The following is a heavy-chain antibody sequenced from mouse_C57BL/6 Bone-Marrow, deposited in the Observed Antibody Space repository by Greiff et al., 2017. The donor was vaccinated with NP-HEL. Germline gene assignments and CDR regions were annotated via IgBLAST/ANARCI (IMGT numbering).Heavy chain of an antibody. J-gene: IGHJ3*01. D-gene: IGHD2-3*01. Sequence: QVQLQQPGAELVRPGTSVKLSCKASGYTFTSYWMHWVKQRPGQGLEWIGVIDPSDSYTNYNQKFKGKATVTVDTSSSTAYMQLSSLTSEDSAVYYCASSDGCYFAWFAYWGQGTLVTVSA. CDR2: IDPSDSYT. CDR1: GYTFTSYW. CDR3: ASSDGCYFAWFAY. V-gene: IGHV1-59*01.